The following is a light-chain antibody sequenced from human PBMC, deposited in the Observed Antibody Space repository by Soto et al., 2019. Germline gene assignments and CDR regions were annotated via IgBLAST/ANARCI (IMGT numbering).Light chain of an antibody. Sequence: DIQMTQSPSTLSASVGDRVTITCRASQSINSWLAWYQQKPGKAPKLLIYKASGLESGVPSRFSGSGSETDFTLTISSLQPDDFATYHCQQYESYSPLTFGGGTKVEIK. V-gene: IGKV1-5*03. J-gene: IGKJ4*01. CDR1: QSINSW. CDR2: KAS. CDR3: QQYESYSPLT.